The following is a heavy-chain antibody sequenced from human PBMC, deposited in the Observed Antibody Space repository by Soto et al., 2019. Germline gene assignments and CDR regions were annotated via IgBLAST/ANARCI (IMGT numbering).Heavy chain of an antibody. Sequence: PGGSLRLSCAASGFTFGSYAMSWVRQAPGKGLEWVSAISGSGGSTYYADSVKGRFTISRDNSKNTLYLQMNSLRAEDTAVYYCAKEQGYDFWSGYYKGSYVDVWGQGTTVTVSS. D-gene: IGHD3-3*01. CDR3: AKEQGYDFWSGYYKGSYVDV. V-gene: IGHV3-23*01. J-gene: IGHJ6*02. CDR2: ISGSGGST. CDR1: GFTFGSYA.